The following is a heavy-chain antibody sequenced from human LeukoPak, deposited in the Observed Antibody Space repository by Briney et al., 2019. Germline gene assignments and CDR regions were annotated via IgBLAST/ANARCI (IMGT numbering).Heavy chain of an antibody. CDR3: ARGIVVAPAARTPPKSTPFDY. CDR1: GGSFSGYY. Sequence: SETLSLTCAVYGGSFSGYYWSWIRQPPGKGLEWIGEINHSGSTNYNPSLKSRVTISVDTSKNQFSLKLSSVTAADTAVYYCARGIVVAPAARTPPKSTPFDYWGQGTLVTVSS. J-gene: IGHJ4*02. D-gene: IGHD2-2*01. CDR2: INHSGST. V-gene: IGHV4-34*01.